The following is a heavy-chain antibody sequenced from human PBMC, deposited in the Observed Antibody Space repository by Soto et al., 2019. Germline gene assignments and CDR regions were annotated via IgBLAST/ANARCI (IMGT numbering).Heavy chain of an antibody. Sequence: ASVKVSCKASGYTFTSYGISWVRQAPGQGLEWMGWISAYNGNTNYAQKLQGRVTMTTDTSTSTAYMELRSLRSDDTAVYYCARSGYVDNYYYGMEVWGQGTTVNVSS. D-gene: IGHD5-12*01. CDR3: ARSGYVDNYYYGMEV. CDR1: GYTFTSYG. J-gene: IGHJ6*01. V-gene: IGHV1-18*01. CDR2: ISAYNGNT.